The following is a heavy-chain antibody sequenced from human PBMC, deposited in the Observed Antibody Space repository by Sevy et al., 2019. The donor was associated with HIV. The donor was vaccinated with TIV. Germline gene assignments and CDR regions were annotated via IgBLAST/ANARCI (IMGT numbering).Heavy chain of an antibody. J-gene: IGHJ6*02. D-gene: IGHD2-15*01. CDR3: AREGCSGGSCPTGGTNYYYYGMDV. V-gene: IGHV3-48*01. Sequence: GGSLRLSCAASGFTFSSYSMNWVRQAPGKGLEWVSYISSSSSTIYYADPVKGRFTISRDNAKNSLYLQMNSLTAEDTAVYYWAREGCSGGSCPTGGTNYYYYGMDVWGQGTTVTVSS. CDR2: ISSSSSTI. CDR1: GFTFSSYS.